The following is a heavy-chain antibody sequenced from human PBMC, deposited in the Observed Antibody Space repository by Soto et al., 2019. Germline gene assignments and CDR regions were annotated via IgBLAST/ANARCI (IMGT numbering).Heavy chain of an antibody. J-gene: IGHJ3*02. Sequence: GESLKISCKGSGYSFSNHWIAWVRQMPGKGLGWMGIIYPGDSDTRYSPSFQGQVSISVDMSTSTAYLQWSSLKASDTAIYYCATHGKYYFDSSGYSDAFDIWGQGPMVTVSS. V-gene: IGHV5-51*01. CDR2: IYPGDSDT. CDR3: ATHGKYYFDSSGYSDAFDI. D-gene: IGHD3-22*01. CDR1: GYSFSNHW.